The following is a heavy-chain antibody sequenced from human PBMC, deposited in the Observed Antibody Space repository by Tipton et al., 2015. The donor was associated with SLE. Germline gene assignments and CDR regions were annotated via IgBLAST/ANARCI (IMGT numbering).Heavy chain of an antibody. Sequence: TLSLTCTVSGASIRSGIYYWSWNRQSAGKGLEWIGHVHSSGSTNYNPSLKSRVSISTDTSKNQFSLQLNSVTPEDTAVYYCARDEDIEAVGSTSLDYWGQGTLVTVSS. CDR2: VHSSGST. J-gene: IGHJ4*02. CDR1: GASIRSGIYY. V-gene: IGHV4-61*09. D-gene: IGHD6-13*01. CDR3: ARDEDIEAVGSTSLDY.